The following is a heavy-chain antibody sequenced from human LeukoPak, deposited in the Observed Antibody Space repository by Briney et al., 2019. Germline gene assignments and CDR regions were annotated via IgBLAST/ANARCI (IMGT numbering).Heavy chain of an antibody. CDR1: GFTFSSYG. Sequence: GGSLRLSCAASGFTFSSYGIHWVRQAPGKGLEWVSVIWYDGRRKYYADSVKGRFTISRDNSKNTVYLQMDSLRAEDTAVYYRARDVDSGGHYSKFDSWGQGTLVTVSS. J-gene: IGHJ4*02. CDR3: ARDVDSGGHYSKFDS. V-gene: IGHV3-33*01. CDR2: IWYDGRRK. D-gene: IGHD3-22*01.